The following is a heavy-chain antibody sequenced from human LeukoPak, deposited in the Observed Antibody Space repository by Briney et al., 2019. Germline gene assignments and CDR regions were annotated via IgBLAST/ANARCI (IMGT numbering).Heavy chain of an antibody. CDR3: AREAGADYYYYMDV. V-gene: IGHV1-18*01. J-gene: IGHJ6*03. CDR1: GYTFTSYG. CDR2: INVYNGNT. Sequence: GASVKVSCKASGYTFTSYGFSWVRQAPGQGLEWMGWINVYNGNTNYAQSLQGRVTLTTDTSTRTAYMELRSPKSDDSALYFCAREAGADYYYYMDVWGQGITVTVSS.